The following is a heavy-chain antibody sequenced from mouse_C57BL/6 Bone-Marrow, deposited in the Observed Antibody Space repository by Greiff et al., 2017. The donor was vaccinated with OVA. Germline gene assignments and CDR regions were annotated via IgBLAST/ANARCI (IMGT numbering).Heavy chain of an antibody. CDR1: GFNIKDDY. Sequence: EVKLKESGAELVRPGASVKLSCTASGFNIKDDYMHWVKQRPEQGLEWIGWIDPENGDTEYASKFQGKATITADTSSNTAYLQLSSLTSEDTAVYYCTGGHYRDYWGQGTTLTVSS. CDR2: IDPENGDT. V-gene: IGHV14-4*01. J-gene: IGHJ2*01. D-gene: IGHD6-1*01. CDR3: TGGHYRDY.